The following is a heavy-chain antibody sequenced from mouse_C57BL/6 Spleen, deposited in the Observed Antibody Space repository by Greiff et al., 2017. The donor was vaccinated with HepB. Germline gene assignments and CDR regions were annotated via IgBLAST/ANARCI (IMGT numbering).Heavy chain of an antibody. V-gene: IGHV2-2*01. CDR2: IWSGGST. D-gene: IGHD4-1*01. Sequence: VMLVESGPGLVQPSQSLSITCTVSGFSLTSYGVHWVRQSPGKGLEWLGVIWSGGSTDYNAAFISRLSISKDNSKSQVFFKMNSLQADDTAIYYCARLTGPYYYAMDYWGQGTSVTVSS. CDR1: GFSLTSYG. CDR3: ARLTGPYYYAMDY. J-gene: IGHJ4*01.